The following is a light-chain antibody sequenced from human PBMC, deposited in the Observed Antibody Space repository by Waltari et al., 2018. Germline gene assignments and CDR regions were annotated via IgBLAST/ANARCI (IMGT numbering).Light chain of an antibody. CDR1: SSTTGSNT. J-gene: IGLJ2*01. V-gene: IGLV1-44*01. CDR2: SNN. CDR3: AAWDESLNVVV. Sequence: QSVLTQPPSASGTPGQRVTISCSGSSSTTGSNTVNWYQQLPGTAPKLLTYSNNQRPSGVPDRFSGSKSGTSASLAISGLQSEDEADYYCAAWDESLNVVVFGGGTKLTVL.